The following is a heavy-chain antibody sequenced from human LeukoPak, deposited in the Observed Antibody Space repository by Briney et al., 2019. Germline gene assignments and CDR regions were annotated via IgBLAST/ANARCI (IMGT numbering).Heavy chain of an antibody. J-gene: IGHJ6*03. V-gene: IGHV3-7*01. CDR3: ARPNYGGRYYYYYMDV. CDR1: GFTFSIYW. CDR2: INQDRSDK. Sequence: PGGSLRLSCAASGFTFSIYWMSWVRQAPGKGLEWVANINQDRSDKYYVDSVKGRFTISRDNAKNSLYLQMNSLRAEDTAVYYCARPNYGGRYYYYYMDVWGKGTTVTVSS. D-gene: IGHD4-23*01.